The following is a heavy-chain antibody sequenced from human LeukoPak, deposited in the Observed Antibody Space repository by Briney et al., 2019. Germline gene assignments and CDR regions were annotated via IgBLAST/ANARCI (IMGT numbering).Heavy chain of an antibody. CDR3: GRDGSTEPNEYGDCPRGGRPYYYYYGMHV. Sequence: SGKVSCKASGGTFISYSISWVRRAPGQGLEWMVGIITIFGTANYAQEFQGGVTITADESTSKAYMERSSLRSENTAVYHRGRDGSTEPNEYGDCPRGGRPYYYYYGMHVWGQGPTVTVSS. D-gene: IGHD4-17*01. CDR2: IITIFGTA. V-gene: IGHV1-69*01. CDR1: GGTFISYS. J-gene: IGHJ6*02.